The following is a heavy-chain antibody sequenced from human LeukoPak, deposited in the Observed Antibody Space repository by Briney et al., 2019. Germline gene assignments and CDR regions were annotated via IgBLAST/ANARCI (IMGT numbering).Heavy chain of an antibody. CDR3: ARVVVAASYYYYYYMAV. D-gene: IGHD2-15*01. V-gene: IGHV4-59*01. CDR2: IYYSGST. J-gene: IGHJ6*03. Sequence: SETLSLTCTVSGGSISSYYWSWIRQPAGKGLEWIGYIYYSGSTNYNPSLKSRVTISVDTSKNQFSLKLSSVTAADTAVYYCARVVVAASYYYYYYMAVWGKGTTVTISS. CDR1: GGSISSYY.